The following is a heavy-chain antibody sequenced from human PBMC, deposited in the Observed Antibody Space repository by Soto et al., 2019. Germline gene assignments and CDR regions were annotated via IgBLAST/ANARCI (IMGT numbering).Heavy chain of an antibody. CDR3: ARYIPGVRYYGMDV. J-gene: IGHJ6*02. Sequence: PGGSLRLSCTASGFTFSTYAMSWVRQAPGKGLEWVSTISDSGSTYYADSVKGRFTISRDNSGNTLFLEMYSLRAEDTAVYYCARYIPGVRYYGMDVWGQGTTVTVSS. CDR1: GFTFSTYA. D-gene: IGHD2-2*01. CDR2: ISDSGST. V-gene: IGHV3-23*01.